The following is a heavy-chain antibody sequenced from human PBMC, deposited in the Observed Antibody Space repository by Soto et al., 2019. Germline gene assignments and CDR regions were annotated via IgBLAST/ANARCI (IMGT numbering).Heavy chain of an antibody. J-gene: IGHJ6*02. Sequence: GESLKISCVGSGFSFSRYTVGWVRQVPGKGLEWMGVIHPGDSDTIYSPSFQGQVTISADKSISTAYLQWSSLKASDTAMYYCTLFYVDFHYYYCPTAVRAQGTTGTVSS. CDR3: TLFYVDFHYYYCPTAV. CDR1: GFSFSRYT. V-gene: IGHV5-51*01. D-gene: IGHD4-17*01. CDR2: IHPGDSDT.